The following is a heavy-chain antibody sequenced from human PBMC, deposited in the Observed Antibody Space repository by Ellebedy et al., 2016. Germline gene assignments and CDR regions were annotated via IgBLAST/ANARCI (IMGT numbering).Heavy chain of an antibody. D-gene: IGHD4-11*01. V-gene: IGHV4-34*01. J-gene: IGHJ4*02. CDR2: INHSGST. CDR1: GGSFSGYY. CDR3: ARIYSDYVGY. Sequence: SETLSLTCAVYGGSFSGYYWSWIRQPPGKGLEWIGEINHSGSTNYNPSLKSRVTISVDTSKNQFSLKLSSVTAADPAVYYWARIYSDYVGYWGQGTLVTVSS.